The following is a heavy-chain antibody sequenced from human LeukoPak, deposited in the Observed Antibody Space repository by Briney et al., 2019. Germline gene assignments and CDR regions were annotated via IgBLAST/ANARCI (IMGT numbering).Heavy chain of an antibody. CDR1: GGSFSGYY. CDR2: IYYSGST. J-gene: IGHJ4*02. D-gene: IGHD6-19*01. V-gene: IGHV4-34*01. Sequence: PSETLSLTCAVYGGSFSGYYWSWIRQPPGKGLEWIGSIYYSGSTYYNPSLKSRVTISVDTSKNQFSLKLSSVTAADTAVYYCASGPVAGTGKYYFDYWGQGTLVTVSS. CDR3: ASGPVAGTGKYYFDY.